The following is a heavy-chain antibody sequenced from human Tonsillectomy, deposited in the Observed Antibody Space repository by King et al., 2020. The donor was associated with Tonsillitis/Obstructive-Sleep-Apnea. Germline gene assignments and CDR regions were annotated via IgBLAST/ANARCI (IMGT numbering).Heavy chain of an antibody. Sequence: VQLVESGGGLVKPGGSLRLSCAASGLTVSNAWMSWVRQAPGKGLEWVGRIKSKTDGGTTDYAAPVKGRFTISRDDSKNTLYLQMNSLKTEDTAVDYCTTEGYYDYIWGSYRRDYYYYYYMDVWGKGTTVTVSS. CDR3: TTEGYYDYIWGSYRRDYYYYYYMDV. CDR1: GLTVSNAW. CDR2: IKSKTDGGTT. V-gene: IGHV3-15*01. J-gene: IGHJ6*03. D-gene: IGHD3-16*02.